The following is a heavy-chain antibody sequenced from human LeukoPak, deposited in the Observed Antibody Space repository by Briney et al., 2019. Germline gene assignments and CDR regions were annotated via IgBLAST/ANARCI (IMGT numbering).Heavy chain of an antibody. V-gene: IGHV3-30*04. J-gene: IGHJ3*02. CDR1: GFTFSSYA. Sequence: GGSLRLSCAASGFTFSSYAMSWVRQAPGKGLEWVAVIWYDGSNKYYADSVKGRFTISRDNSKNTLYLQMNSLRAEDTAVYYCARDRYSRSAFDIWGQGTMVTVSS. CDR3: ARDRYSRSAFDI. CDR2: IWYDGSNK. D-gene: IGHD6-13*01.